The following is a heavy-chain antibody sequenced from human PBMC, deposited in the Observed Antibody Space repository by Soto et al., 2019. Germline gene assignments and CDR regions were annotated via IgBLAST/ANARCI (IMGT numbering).Heavy chain of an antibody. CDR3: AKDQVEYCSATSCFGAFDY. J-gene: IGHJ4*02. V-gene: IGHV3-23*01. CDR2: SSGSSASI. CDR1: GFPLKAYA. D-gene: IGHD2-2*01. Sequence: EVQLLESGGGLVQPGGSLRLSCAASGFPLKAYAMGWVRQAPGKGLEWVSLSSGSSASIYYTNAVKGRFTISRDNSKNTLYLQMNSLRPEDTAVYYCAKDQVEYCSATSCFGAFDYWGQGTLVTVSS.